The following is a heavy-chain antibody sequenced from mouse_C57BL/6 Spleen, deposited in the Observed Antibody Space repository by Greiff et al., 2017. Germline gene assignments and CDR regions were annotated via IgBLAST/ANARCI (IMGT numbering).Heavy chain of an antibody. CDR3: ARAGYYGSPDY. CDR1: GYTFTSYG. V-gene: IGHV1-81*01. CDR2: IYPRSGNT. Sequence: QVQLKESGAELARPGASVKLSCKASGYTFTSYGISWVKQRTGQGLEWIGEIYPRSGNTYYNEKFKGKATLTADKSSSAAYMELRSLTSEDPAVYFCARAGYYGSPDYWGQGTTLTVSS. D-gene: IGHD1-1*01. J-gene: IGHJ2*01.